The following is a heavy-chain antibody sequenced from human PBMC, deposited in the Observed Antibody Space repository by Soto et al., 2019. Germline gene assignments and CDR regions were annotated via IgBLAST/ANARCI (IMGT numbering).Heavy chain of an antibody. CDR1: GFTFSSYA. CDR3: VKDPLSPYARIGYCSGGSCYAEFDP. V-gene: IGHV3-64D*08. J-gene: IGHJ5*02. D-gene: IGHD2-15*01. CDR2: ISSNGGST. Sequence: GGSLRLSCSASGFTFSSYAMHWVRQAPGKGLEYVSAISSNGGSTYYADSVKGRFTISRDNSKNTLYLQMSSLRAEDTAVYYCVKDPLSPYARIGYCSGGSCYAEFDPWGQGTLVTVSS.